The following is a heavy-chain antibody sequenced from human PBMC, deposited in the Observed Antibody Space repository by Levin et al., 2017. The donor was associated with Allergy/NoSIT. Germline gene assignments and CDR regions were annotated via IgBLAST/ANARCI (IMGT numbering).Heavy chain of an antibody. D-gene: IGHD1-1*01. CDR3: TRDRGTTTTPRGKSDG. CDR2: ISSGSSNI. J-gene: IGHJ4*02. Sequence: GESLKISCAASGFSFSSFSMNWVRQAPGKGLEWISHISSGSSNIYYADSVRGRFTISRDNALNSLFLQMSSLRVEDTAVYYCTRDRGTTTTPRGKSDGWGRGTLVTVSS. CDR1: GFSFSSFS. V-gene: IGHV3-48*01.